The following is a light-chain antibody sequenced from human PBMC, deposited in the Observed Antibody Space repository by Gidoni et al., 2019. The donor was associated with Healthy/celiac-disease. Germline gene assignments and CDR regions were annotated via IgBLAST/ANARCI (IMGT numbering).Light chain of an antibody. CDR1: SSYVGGYNY. CDR2: DVS. V-gene: IGLV2-14*03. Sequence: QSDLTQPASVSGTPGQSITISCTGTSSYVGGYNYVSWYQQQPGKAPKLMIYDVSNRPSGVSNRFSGSKSGNTASLTISGLQAEDEADYYCSSYTSSSTGDVFGTGTKVTVL. J-gene: IGLJ1*01. CDR3: SSYTSSSTGDV.